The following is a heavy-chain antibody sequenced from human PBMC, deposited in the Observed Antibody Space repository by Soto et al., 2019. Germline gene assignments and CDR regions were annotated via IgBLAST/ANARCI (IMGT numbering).Heavy chain of an antibody. V-gene: IGHV3-23*01. CDR1: GFTFSYYA. CDR3: AKDGADSGSYMDY. CDR2: ISGSGGST. J-gene: IGHJ4*02. D-gene: IGHD3-10*01. Sequence: EVQLLESGGGLVQPGESLRLSCAASGFTFSYYAMSWVRQAPGKGLEWVSAISGSGGSTYYADSVKGRFTIPRDNSKNTLYLQMDSLRVEDTAVYYCAKDGADSGSYMDYWGQGTLVTVST.